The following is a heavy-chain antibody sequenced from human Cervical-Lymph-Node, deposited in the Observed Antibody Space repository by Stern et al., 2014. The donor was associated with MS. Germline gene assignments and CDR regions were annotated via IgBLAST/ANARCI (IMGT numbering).Heavy chain of an antibody. Sequence: VQLVESGAEVKKPGASVKVSCKASGYTFTNYDINWVRQAPGQGLEWMGWMNAKSGNTGYAQKFQGRVTMTRSISLSTAYMELTSLTSEDTALYYCARAPSYAAAGSDNWGQGTRVTVSS. CDR1: GYTFTNYD. CDR3: ARAPSYAAAGSDN. CDR2: MNAKSGNT. V-gene: IGHV1-8*01. D-gene: IGHD6-13*01. J-gene: IGHJ4*01.